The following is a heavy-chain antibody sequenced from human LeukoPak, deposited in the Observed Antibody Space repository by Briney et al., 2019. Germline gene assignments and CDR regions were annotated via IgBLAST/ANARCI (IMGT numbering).Heavy chain of an antibody. CDR2: ISGSGGST. D-gene: IGHD3-22*01. V-gene: IGHV3-23*01. Sequence: GGSLRLSCAASGFTFSSYDMSWVRQAPGKGLEWVSAISGSGGSTYYADSVKGRFTISRDNSKNTLYLQMNSLRAEDTAVYYCAKDRAYYYDSSGYEGLFDYWGQGTLVTVSS. CDR1: GFTFSSYD. CDR3: AKDRAYYYDSSGYEGLFDY. J-gene: IGHJ4*02.